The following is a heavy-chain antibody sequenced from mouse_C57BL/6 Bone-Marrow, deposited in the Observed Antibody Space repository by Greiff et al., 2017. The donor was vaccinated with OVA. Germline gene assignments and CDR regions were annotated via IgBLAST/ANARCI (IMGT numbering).Heavy chain of an antibody. J-gene: IGHJ2*01. CDR3: ARGLLLFDY. Sequence: VKLVESGAELARPGASVKLSCKASGYTFTSYGISWVKQRTGQGLEWIGEIYPRSGNTYYNEKFKGKATLTADKSSSTAYMELRSLTSEDSAVYFCARGLLLFDYWGQGTTLTVSS. CDR1: GYTFTSYG. D-gene: IGHD2-3*01. V-gene: IGHV1-81*01. CDR2: IYPRSGNT.